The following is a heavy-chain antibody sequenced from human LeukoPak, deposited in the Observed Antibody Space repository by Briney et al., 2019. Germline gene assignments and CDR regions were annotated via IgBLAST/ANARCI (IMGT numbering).Heavy chain of an antibody. Sequence: ASVKVSCKASGGTFSSYAISWVRQAPGQGLEWMGRIIPILGIANYAQKFQGRVTITADKSTSTAYMELSSLRSEDTAVYYCARAGDGSAADYWGPGTMVTVSS. D-gene: IGHD3-10*01. CDR2: IIPILGIA. CDR3: ARAGDGSAADY. V-gene: IGHV1-69*04. CDR1: GGTFSSYA. J-gene: IGHJ4*03.